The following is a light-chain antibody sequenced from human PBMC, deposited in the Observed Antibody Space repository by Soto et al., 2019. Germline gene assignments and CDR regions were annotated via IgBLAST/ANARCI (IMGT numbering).Light chain of an antibody. Sequence: EVVMTQSPATLSVSPGERATLSCRASQSVTSNYLAWYQQKPGQAPRLLIYQTSIRAAGIPARFSASGTGTDFTLTISDVQPEDFAVYYCQQYGSSSITFGQGTRLEIK. CDR1: QSVTSNY. J-gene: IGKJ5*01. V-gene: IGKV3-20*01. CDR2: QTS. CDR3: QQYGSSSIT.